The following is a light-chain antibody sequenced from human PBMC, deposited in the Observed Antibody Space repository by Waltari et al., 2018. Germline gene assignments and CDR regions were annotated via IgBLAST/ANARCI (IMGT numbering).Light chain of an antibody. Sequence: SYELTQPPSVSVSPGQTARITCSGDALPTKYAYWYQQKSGQAPVLGIFEDSKRPPGIPERFSGSSSGTVATLTISGAQVEDEADYYCYSTDSSGDHQVFGGGTKLTVL. CDR1: ALPTKY. CDR3: YSTDSSGDHQV. CDR2: EDS. V-gene: IGLV3-10*01. J-gene: IGLJ2*01.